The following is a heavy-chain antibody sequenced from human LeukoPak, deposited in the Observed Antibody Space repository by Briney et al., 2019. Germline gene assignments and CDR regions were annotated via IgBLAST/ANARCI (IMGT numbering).Heavy chain of an antibody. CDR2: IYHSGST. V-gene: IGHV4-30-2*01. CDR3: ARGSRQWELPYFDY. Sequence: PSETLSLTCAVSGGSISSGGYSWSWIRQPPGKGLEWIGYIYHSGSTYYNPSLKSRVTISVDRSENQFSLKLSSVTAADTAVYYCARGSRQWELPYFDYWGQGTLVTVSS. CDR1: GGSISSGGYS. D-gene: IGHD1-26*01. J-gene: IGHJ4*02.